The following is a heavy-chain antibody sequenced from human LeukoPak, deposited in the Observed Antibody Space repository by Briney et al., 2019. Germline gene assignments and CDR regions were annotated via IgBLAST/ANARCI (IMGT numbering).Heavy chain of an antibody. D-gene: IGHD2-15*01. Sequence: GGSLRLSCAASGFTLSSYSMNWVRQAPGKGLEGVSSISSSSSYIYYADSVKGRFTISRDNAKNSLYLQMTSLRAGDTAVYYCARDVRWFFDYWGQGTLVTVSS. CDR1: GFTLSSYS. J-gene: IGHJ4*02. CDR3: ARDVRWFFDY. CDR2: ISSSSSYI. V-gene: IGHV3-21*01.